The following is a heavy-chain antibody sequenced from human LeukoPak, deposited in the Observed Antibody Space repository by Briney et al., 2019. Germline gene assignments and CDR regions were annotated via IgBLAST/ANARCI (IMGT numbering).Heavy chain of an antibody. CDR2: ISYEGSNK. J-gene: IGHJ4*02. Sequence: GGSLRLSCAASGFTFSNYDMHWVRQAPGKGLEWVAVISYEGSNKYFTDSVKGRFTISRDNSKNTLHLQMNSLRDEDTAAYYCANGESNGYYYSMPAFDYWGQGTLVTVSS. CDR1: GFTFSNYD. D-gene: IGHD3-22*01. V-gene: IGHV3-30*18. CDR3: ANGESNGYYYSMPAFDY.